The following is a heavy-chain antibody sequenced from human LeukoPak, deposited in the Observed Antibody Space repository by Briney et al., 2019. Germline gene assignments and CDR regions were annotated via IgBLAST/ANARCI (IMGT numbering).Heavy chain of an antibody. D-gene: IGHD3-22*01. CDR2: IYSGGST. CDR3: ASSGGDSSGYYYFQH. J-gene: IGHJ1*01. Sequence: GGSLRLSCAASGFTFSGNYMSWVRQAPGKGLEWVSVIYSGGSTYYADSVKGRFTISRDNSKNTLYLQMNSLRAEDTAVYYCASSGGDSSGYYYFQHWGQGTLVTVSS. V-gene: IGHV3-53*01. CDR1: GFTFSGNY.